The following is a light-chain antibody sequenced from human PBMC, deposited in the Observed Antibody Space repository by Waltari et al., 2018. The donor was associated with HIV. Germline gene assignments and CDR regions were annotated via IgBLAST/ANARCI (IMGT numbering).Light chain of an antibody. Sequence: DIRLTQSPSTLSASAGDRVAITCRAGQNVGAFLAWYQQKPGKPPKLLIFQASTLEGGVPSRFSGSVSGSDFTLTINGLQSDDFATYYCHQYASFSGTVGQGTKVEL. CDR1: QNVGAF. V-gene: IGKV1-5*03. CDR3: HQYASFSGT. J-gene: IGKJ1*01. CDR2: QAS.